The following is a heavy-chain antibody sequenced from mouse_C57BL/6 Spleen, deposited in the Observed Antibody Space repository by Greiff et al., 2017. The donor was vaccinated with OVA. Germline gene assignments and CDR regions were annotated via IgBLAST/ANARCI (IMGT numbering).Heavy chain of an antibody. CDR3: ASGAYGYERYFDV. J-gene: IGHJ1*03. Sequence: QVQLKQPGAELVKPGASVKLSCKASGYTFTSYWMQWVKQRPGQGLEWIGEIDPSDSYTNYNQKFKGKATLTVDTSSSTAYMQLSSLTSEDSAVYYCASGAYGYERYFDVWGTGTTVTVSS. V-gene: IGHV1-50*01. CDR2: IDPSDSYT. CDR1: GYTFTSYW. D-gene: IGHD2-2*01.